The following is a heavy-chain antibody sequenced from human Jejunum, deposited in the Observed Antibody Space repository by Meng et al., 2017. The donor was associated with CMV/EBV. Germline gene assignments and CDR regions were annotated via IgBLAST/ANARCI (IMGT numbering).Heavy chain of an antibody. J-gene: IGHJ4*02. V-gene: IGHV4-39*01. CDR3: ARRSGGFWNY. CDR2: IYYSGST. CDR1: GGSISSSSYY. Sequence: CTVSGGSISSSSYYWGWIRQPPGKGLEWIGSIYYSGSTYYNPSLKSRVTISVDTSKNQFSLKLSSVTAADTAVYYCARRSGGFWNYWGQGTLVTVSS. D-gene: IGHD3-3*01.